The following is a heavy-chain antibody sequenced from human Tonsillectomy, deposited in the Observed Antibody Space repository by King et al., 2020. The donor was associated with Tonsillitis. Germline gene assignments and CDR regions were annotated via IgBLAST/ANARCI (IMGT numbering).Heavy chain of an antibody. CDR2: ISYDGSNK. CDR1: GFTFSSYG. D-gene: IGHD1-1*01. J-gene: IGHJ4*02. V-gene: IGHV3-30*18. CDR3: AKEAYEDNPFDY. Sequence: VQLVESGGGVVQPGRSLRLSCAASGFTFSSYGMHWVRQAPGKGLEWVAVISYDGSNKYYADSVKGRFSITRDNSKNTLYLQMNSLRGEDTAVYYCAKEAYEDNPFDYWGQGTLVTVSS.